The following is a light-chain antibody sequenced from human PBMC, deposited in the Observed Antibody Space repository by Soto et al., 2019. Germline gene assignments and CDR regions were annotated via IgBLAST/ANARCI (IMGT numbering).Light chain of an antibody. J-gene: IGKJ4*01. CDR2: GAS. CDR1: QSVSSN. CDR3: QPDNNWLT. Sequence: EIVMTQSPATLSVSPGERATLSCRASQSVSSNLAWYQQKPVQATRLLIYGASTRATGIPARFSGSGSGTEFTLTISSLQSEDFPVYYCQPDNNWLTFGGGTKVEIK. V-gene: IGKV3D-15*01.